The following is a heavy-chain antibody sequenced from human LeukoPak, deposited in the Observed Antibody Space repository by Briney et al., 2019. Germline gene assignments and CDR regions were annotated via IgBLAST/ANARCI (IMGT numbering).Heavy chain of an antibody. CDR3: ARESIVVVPTTMDDASDI. V-gene: IGHV3-7*01. CDR2: IKQDGSEQ. D-gene: IGHD2-2*01. J-gene: IGHJ3*02. Sequence: GSLRLSYAASGFTFNHYYMSLVRQAPGKGLEWVANIKQDGSEQFYLDSVKGRFTISRDNAKNALYLQMHSLRVEDTAVYYCARESIVVVPTTMDDASDIWGQGTMVTVSS. CDR1: GFTFNHYY.